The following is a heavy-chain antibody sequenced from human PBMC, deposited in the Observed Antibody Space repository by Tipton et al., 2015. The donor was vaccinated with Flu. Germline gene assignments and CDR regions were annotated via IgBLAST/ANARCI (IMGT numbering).Heavy chain of an antibody. Sequence: TLSLTCTISGHSISSDYYWGWIRQPPGMGVEWIENVFHTGSNYHNPSLKSRVTISVDTSKNQFSLKGFSVTAADAAVYYCASRDYSNYVSDPTNWFDPWGQGTLVTVSS. CDR2: VFHTGSN. V-gene: IGHV4-38-2*02. CDR3: ASRDYSNYVSDPTNWFDP. J-gene: IGHJ5*02. D-gene: IGHD4-11*01. CDR1: GHSISSDYY.